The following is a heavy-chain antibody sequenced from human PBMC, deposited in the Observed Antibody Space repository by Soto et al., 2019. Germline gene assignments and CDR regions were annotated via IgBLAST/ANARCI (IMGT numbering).Heavy chain of an antibody. CDR1: GFTFSGYA. CDR3: AKRPGYCSATSCHEAEYFQH. V-gene: IGHV3-23*01. J-gene: IGHJ1*01. CDR2: ISGSGGST. D-gene: IGHD2-2*01. Sequence: EVQLLESGGGLVQPGGSLRLSCAASGFTFSGYAMSWVRQAPGKGLEWVSAISGSGGSTYYADSVKGRFTISRDNSKNTLYLQMNRLRAEDTAVYYCAKRPGYCSATSCHEAEYFQHWGQGTLVTVSS.